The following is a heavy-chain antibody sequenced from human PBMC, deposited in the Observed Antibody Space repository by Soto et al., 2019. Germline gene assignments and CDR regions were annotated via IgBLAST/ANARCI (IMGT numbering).Heavy chain of an antibody. CDR3: ARDLTSSPNWFDP. D-gene: IGHD6-13*01. Sequence: LSLTCSVSGGSITNYYWSWIRQPPGKGLEWSGYIYYSGSTKYNPSLKSRVNISVDMYKNQFSLQLPSLTAADTAVYYCARDLTSSPNWFDPWGQGTLVTVSS. V-gene: IGHV4-59*01. J-gene: IGHJ5*02. CDR2: IYYSGST. CDR1: GGSITNYY.